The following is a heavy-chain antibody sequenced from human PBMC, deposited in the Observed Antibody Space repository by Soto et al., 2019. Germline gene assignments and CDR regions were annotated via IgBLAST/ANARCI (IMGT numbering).Heavy chain of an antibody. CDR1: GFTFSSYS. Sequence: EVQLVESGGGLVQPGGSLRLSCAASGFTFSSYSMNWVRQAPGKGLEWVSYISSSSSTIYYADSVKGRFTISRDNAKNSRYLQMNSLRAEDTAVYYCAPGWQLGEFDYWGQGTLVTVSS. J-gene: IGHJ4*02. D-gene: IGHD6-6*01. CDR3: APGWQLGEFDY. CDR2: ISSSSSTI. V-gene: IGHV3-48*01.